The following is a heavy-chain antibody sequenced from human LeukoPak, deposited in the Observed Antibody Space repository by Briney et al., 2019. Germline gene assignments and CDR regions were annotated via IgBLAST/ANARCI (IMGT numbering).Heavy chain of an antibody. V-gene: IGHV3-23*01. CDR2: ISASGVDT. CDR1: GFSLSSYA. CDR3: AKQLDTGNYYPTGDDY. Sequence: PGGSLRLSCAASGFSLSSYATSWVRQAQGKGLEWVSSISASGVDTYYADSVKGRFTISRDTSKNTLNLQLNRLRDEDTAVYYCAKQLDTGNYYPTGDDYWGRGTLVTVSS. D-gene: IGHD3-10*01. J-gene: IGHJ4*02.